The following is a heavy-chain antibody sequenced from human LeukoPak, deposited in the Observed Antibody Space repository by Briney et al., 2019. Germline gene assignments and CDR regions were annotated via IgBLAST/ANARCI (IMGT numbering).Heavy chain of an antibody. J-gene: IGHJ4*02. CDR3: ARRGGSGSYYNKFDY. CDR1: GGSISSSTYY. CDR2: IDYSGST. Sequence: SETLSLTCTVSGGSISSSTYYWGRIRQPPGKGLEWIGSIDYSGSTVYNPSLNSRVTISVDTSKNQFSLKLSSVTAADTAVYYCARRGGSGSYYNKFDYWGQGTLVTVSS. D-gene: IGHD3-10*01. V-gene: IGHV4-39*01.